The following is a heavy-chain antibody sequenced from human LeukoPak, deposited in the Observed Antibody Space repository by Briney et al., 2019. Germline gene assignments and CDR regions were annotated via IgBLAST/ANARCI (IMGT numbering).Heavy chain of an antibody. J-gene: IGHJ6*03. D-gene: IGHD3-10*01. CDR2: IYPGDSDT. CDR3: ARSKLKYYYGSGSRIYYYYNYMDV. Sequence: NHGESLKISCKGSGYSFTSYWIGWVRQMPGKGLEWMGIIYPGDSDTRYSPSFQGQVTISADKSISTAYLQWSSLKASDTAMYYCARSKLKYYYGSGSRIYYYYNYMDVWGKGTTVTISS. CDR1: GYSFTSYW. V-gene: IGHV5-51*01.